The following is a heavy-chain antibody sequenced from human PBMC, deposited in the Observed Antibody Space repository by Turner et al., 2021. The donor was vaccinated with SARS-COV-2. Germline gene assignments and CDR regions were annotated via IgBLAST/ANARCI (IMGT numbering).Heavy chain of an antibody. J-gene: IGHJ5*02. V-gene: IGHV4-59*01. D-gene: IGHD2-15*01. Sequence: QVQLQESGPGLVKPSETLSLTCTVSGGSISSYYWSWIRQPPGKGLEWIGYIYYSGSTNYHPSLKSRVSISVDTSKNQFSLKLTSVTAADTAVYYCARGRGGGGSSNNWFDPWGQGTLVIVSS. CDR3: ARGRGGGGSSNNWFDP. CDR1: GGSISSYY. CDR2: IYYSGST.